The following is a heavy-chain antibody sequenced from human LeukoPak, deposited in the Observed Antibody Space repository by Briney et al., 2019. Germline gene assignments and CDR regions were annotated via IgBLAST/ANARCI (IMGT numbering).Heavy chain of an antibody. CDR1: GFTFSSYA. Sequence: PGGSLRLSCAASGFTFSSYAMSWVRQAPGKGLEWVSAISGSGGSTYYADSVKGRFTISRDNSRNTLYLQMNSLRAEDTAVYYCAKDEGGSLEAPYPAFDIWGQGTMVAVSS. CDR2: ISGSGGST. CDR3: AKDEGGSLEAPYPAFDI. D-gene: IGHD3-16*01. V-gene: IGHV3-23*01. J-gene: IGHJ3*02.